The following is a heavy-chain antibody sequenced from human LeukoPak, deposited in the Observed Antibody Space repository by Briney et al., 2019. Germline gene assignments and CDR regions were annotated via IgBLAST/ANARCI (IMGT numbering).Heavy chain of an antibody. CDR1: GGTFSSYA. CDR2: IIPILGIA. Sequence: SVKVSCKASGGTFSSYAISWVRQAPGQGLEWMGRIIPILGIANYAQKFQGRVTITADKSTSTAYMELSSLRSEDTAVYYCARGVVREGYYDSSGYPVYYFDYWGQGTLVTVSS. D-gene: IGHD3-22*01. V-gene: IGHV1-69*04. J-gene: IGHJ4*02. CDR3: ARGVVREGYYDSSGYPVYYFDY.